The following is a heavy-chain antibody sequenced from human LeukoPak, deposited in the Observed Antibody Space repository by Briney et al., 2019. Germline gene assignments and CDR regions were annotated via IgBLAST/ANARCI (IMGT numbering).Heavy chain of an antibody. Sequence: SETLSLTCAVYGGSFSGYYWSWIRQPPGKGLEWTGEINHSGGTNYNPSLKSRVTISVDTSKNQFSLKLSSVTAADTAVYYCARGKCSSTSCYARGWFDPWGQGTLVTVSS. CDR3: ARGKCSSTSCYARGWFDP. CDR2: INHSGGT. V-gene: IGHV4-34*01. D-gene: IGHD2-2*01. CDR1: GGSFSGYY. J-gene: IGHJ5*02.